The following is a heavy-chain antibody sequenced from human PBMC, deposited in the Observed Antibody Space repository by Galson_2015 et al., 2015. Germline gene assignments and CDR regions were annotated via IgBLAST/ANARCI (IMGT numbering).Heavy chain of an antibody. CDR3: ARTKLRYFDGPGRDYGMDV. D-gene: IGHD3-9*01. Sequence: SLRLSCAASGFTFSSYGMHWVRQAPGKGLEWVAVISYDGSNKYYADSVKGRFTISRDNSKNTLYLQMNSLRAEDTAMYYCARTKLRYFDGPGRDYGMDVWGQGTTVTVSS. J-gene: IGHJ6*02. CDR1: GFTFSSYG. CDR2: ISYDGSNK. V-gene: IGHV3-30*03.